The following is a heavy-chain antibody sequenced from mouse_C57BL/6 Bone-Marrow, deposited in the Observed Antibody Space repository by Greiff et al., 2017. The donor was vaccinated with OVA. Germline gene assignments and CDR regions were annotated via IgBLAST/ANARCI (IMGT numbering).Heavy chain of an antibody. CDR1: GYTFTDYY. J-gene: IGHJ2*01. CDR2: INPNNGGT. CDR3: ARPLYFDY. Sequence: VQLQQSGPELVKPGASVKISCKASGYTFTDYYMNWVKQSHGKSLEWIGDINPNNGGTSYNQKFKGKATLTVDKSSSTAYMELRSLTSEDSAVYYCARPLYFDYWGQGTTLTVSS. V-gene: IGHV1-26*01.